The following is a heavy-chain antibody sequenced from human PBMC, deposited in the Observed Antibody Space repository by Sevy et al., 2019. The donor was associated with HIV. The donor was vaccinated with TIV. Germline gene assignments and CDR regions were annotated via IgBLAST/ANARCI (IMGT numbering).Heavy chain of an antibody. CDR1: GGSISSYY. CDR2: IYYSGST. CDR3: ARLMVGVRDY. V-gene: IGHV4-59*01. Sequence: SETLSLTCTVSGGSISSYYWSWIRQPPGKGLEWIGYIYYSGSTNYNPSLKSRVTISVDTSKNQFSLKLSSVTAADTALYYWARLMVGVRDYWGQGTLVTVSS. J-gene: IGHJ4*02. D-gene: IGHD3-10*01.